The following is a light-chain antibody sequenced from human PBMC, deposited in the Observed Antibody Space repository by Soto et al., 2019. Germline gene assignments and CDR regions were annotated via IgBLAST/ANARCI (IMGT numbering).Light chain of an antibody. Sequence: DIQMTQSPSSVSASVGDRVTITCRASQGISSWLVWYQQKPGKAPKLLIHTASILQSGVPSRFSGSGFGTNFSLTISSLQPDDFATYFCQQADSLPLTFGPGTTVDV. CDR3: QQADSLPLT. CDR1: QGISSW. J-gene: IGKJ3*01. V-gene: IGKV1-12*01. CDR2: TAS.